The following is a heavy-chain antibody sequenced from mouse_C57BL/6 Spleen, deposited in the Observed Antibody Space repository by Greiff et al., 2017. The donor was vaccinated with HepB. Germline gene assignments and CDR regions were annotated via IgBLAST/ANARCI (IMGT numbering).Heavy chain of an antibody. CDR1: GFTFSSYA. CDR2: ISDGGSYT. CDR3: ARDPYYGSSWGYFDV. J-gene: IGHJ1*03. V-gene: IGHV5-4*01. D-gene: IGHD1-1*01. Sequence: EVKLVESGGGLVKPGGSLKLSCAASGFTFSSYAMSWVRQTPEKRLEWVATISDGGSYTYYPDNVKGRFTISRDNAKNNLYLQMSHLKSEDTAMYYCARDPYYGSSWGYFDVWGTGTTVTVSS.